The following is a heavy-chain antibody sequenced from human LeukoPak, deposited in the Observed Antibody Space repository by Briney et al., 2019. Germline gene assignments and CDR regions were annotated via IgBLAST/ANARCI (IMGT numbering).Heavy chain of an antibody. J-gene: IGHJ4*02. D-gene: IGHD4-17*01. CDR3: ARDRYGDWVLGFDY. V-gene: IGHV3-74*01. Sequence: GGSLRLSRATSGCNFNSYWIHWVRQAPGKGLVRVSRINSDGSTTNYADSVKGRFTISRDNAKNTVYLQMNSLRPEDTGVFYCARDRYGDWVLGFDYWGQGALVTVSS. CDR1: GCNFNSYW. CDR2: INSDGSTT.